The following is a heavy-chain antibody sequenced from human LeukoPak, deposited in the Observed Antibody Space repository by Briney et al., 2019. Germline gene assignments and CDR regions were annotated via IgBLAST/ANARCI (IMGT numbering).Heavy chain of an antibody. D-gene: IGHD6-13*01. CDR2: IYYSGSS. J-gene: IGHJ4*02. CDR1: GGSISGYH. Sequence: PSETLSLTCTVSGGSISGYHWSWIRQPPGKGLEWLGYIYYSGSSNYNPSLKSRVTMSADTSKNQFSLKPSSVTAADTAVYYCASIYSSSWYAEPNYYFDYWGQGTLVTVSS. V-gene: IGHV4-59*08. CDR3: ASIYSSSWYAEPNYYFDY.